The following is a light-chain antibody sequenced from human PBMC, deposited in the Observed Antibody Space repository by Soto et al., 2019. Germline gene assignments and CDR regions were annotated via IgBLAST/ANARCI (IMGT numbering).Light chain of an antibody. V-gene: IGKV1-9*01. CDR1: QDIAIY. CDR3: QQLRMYPST. J-gene: IGKJ4*01. Sequence: IQLTQSPSSLSASVGDRVIITCRASQDIAIYLAWYQQKPGEAPKLLIYAASTLYGGVPSRFSGSGSGTDFALTITSLQAEDFATYYCQQLRMYPSTFGGGTKVDSK. CDR2: AAS.